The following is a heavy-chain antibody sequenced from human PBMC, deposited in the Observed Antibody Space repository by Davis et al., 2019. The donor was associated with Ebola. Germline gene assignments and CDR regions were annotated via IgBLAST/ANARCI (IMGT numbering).Heavy chain of an antibody. Sequence: GGSLRLSCAASGFTFSSYWMNWVRQAPGKGLEWVSSISSSSSYIYYADSVKGRFTISRDNAKNSLYLQMNSLRAEDTAVYYCARAENYYDSSGYIVYFDYWGQGTLVTVSS. CDR1: GFTFSSYW. D-gene: IGHD3-22*01. CDR2: ISSSSSYI. V-gene: IGHV3-21*01. CDR3: ARAENYYDSSGYIVYFDY. J-gene: IGHJ4*02.